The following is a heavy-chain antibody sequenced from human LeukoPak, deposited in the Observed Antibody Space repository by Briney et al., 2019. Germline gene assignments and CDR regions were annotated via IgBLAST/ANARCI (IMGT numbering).Heavy chain of an antibody. CDR1: GFSLSSYA. Sequence: GGSLRLSCTVSGFSLSSYAMSWVRRAPGKGLEWVSATSSSDAGKYYADSVRGRFTISRDNSRNTMYLQMNSLRAEDTAVYYCANPPTVTKIRFDSWGQGTLVTVSS. J-gene: IGHJ5*01. D-gene: IGHD4-17*01. V-gene: IGHV3-23*01. CDR3: ANPPTVTKIRFDS. CDR2: TSSSDAGK.